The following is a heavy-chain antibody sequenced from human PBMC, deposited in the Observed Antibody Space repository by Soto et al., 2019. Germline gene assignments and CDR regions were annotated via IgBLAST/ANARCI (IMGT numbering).Heavy chain of an antibody. V-gene: IGHV4-31*03. CDR3: ERARGRIAARPNNWFDP. D-gene: IGHD6-6*01. CDR2: IYYSGST. J-gene: IGHJ5*02. Sequence: SETLSLTCTVSGGSISSGGYYWSWIRQHPGKGLEWIGYIYYSGSTYYNPSLKSRVTISVETSKNQFSLKLSSVTAADTAVYYCERARGRIAARPNNWFDPWGQGNLLTVS. CDR1: GGSISSGGYY.